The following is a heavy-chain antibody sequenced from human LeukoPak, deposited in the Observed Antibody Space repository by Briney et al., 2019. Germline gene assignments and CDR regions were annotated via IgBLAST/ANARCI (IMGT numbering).Heavy chain of an antibody. J-gene: IGHJ6*02. V-gene: IGHV4-4*07. Sequence: RTSETLSLTCTVSGGSISSYYRSWIRQPAGKGLEWIGRIYTSGSTNYNPSFKSRVTMSVDTSKNQFSLKLSSVTAADTAVYYCARGGKYYDILTGYYRDAYGMDVWGQGTTVTVSS. CDR2: IYTSGST. D-gene: IGHD3-9*01. CDR1: GGSISSYY. CDR3: ARGGKYYDILTGYYRDAYGMDV.